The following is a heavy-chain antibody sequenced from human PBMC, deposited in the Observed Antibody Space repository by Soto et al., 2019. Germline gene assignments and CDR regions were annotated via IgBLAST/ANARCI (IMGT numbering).Heavy chain of an antibody. J-gene: IGHJ6*02. Sequence: SETLSLTCAVYGGSFSGYYWAWIRQPPGKGLEWIGNIYYSGTTYYNPSLKSRVTISVDTSKNQFSLKLSSVTAADTAVYYCARHKGGYYSGVDVWGQGTTVT. CDR2: IYYSGTT. V-gene: IGHV4-34*01. D-gene: IGHD3-16*01. CDR3: ARHKGGYYSGVDV. CDR1: GGSFSGYY.